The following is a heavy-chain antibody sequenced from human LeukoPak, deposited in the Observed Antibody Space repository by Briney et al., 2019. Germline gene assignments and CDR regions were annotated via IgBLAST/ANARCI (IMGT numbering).Heavy chain of an antibody. CDR3: ARGGRWLQDWYFDL. CDR1: GFTFSSYA. Sequence: GGSLRLSCAASGFTFSSYAMSWVRQAPGKGLEWVSAISGSGGSTYYADSVKGRFTISRDNSKNTLYLQMNSLRAEDTAVYYCARGGRWLQDWYFDLWGRGTLVTVSS. J-gene: IGHJ2*01. V-gene: IGHV3-23*01. CDR2: ISGSGGST. D-gene: IGHD5-24*01.